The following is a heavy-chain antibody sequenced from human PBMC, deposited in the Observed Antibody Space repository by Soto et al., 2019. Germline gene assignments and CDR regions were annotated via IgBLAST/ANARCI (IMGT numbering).Heavy chain of an antibody. Sequence: GGSLRLSCAASVFTFSNAWMSWVRQAPGKGLEWVGRIKSKTDGGTTDYAAPVKGRFTISRDDSKNTLYLQMNSLKTEDTAVYYCTTDQNDILTGYYRPASVDVWGKGTTVTVSS. CDR1: VFTFSNAW. CDR3: TTDQNDILTGYYRPASVDV. CDR2: IKSKTDGGTT. D-gene: IGHD3-9*01. J-gene: IGHJ6*04. V-gene: IGHV3-15*01.